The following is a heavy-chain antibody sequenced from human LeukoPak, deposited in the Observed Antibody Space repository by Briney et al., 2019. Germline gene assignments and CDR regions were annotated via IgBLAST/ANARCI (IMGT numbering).Heavy chain of an antibody. CDR1: GFTFSSYW. J-gene: IGHJ4*02. Sequence: PGGSLRLSCAASGFTFSSYWMHWVRQAPGKGLMWVSRVNTDGSHTNYADSVKGRFTISRDNAKNTLYLQMNSLRAEDTAIYYCARGDLTSWGFPHWGQGALVTVSS. V-gene: IGHV3-74*01. CDR3: ARGDLTSWGFPH. D-gene: IGHD7-27*01. CDR2: VNTDGSHT.